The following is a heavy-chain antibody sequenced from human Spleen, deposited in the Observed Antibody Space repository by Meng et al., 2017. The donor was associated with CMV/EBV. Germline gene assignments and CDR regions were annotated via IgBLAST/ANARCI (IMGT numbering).Heavy chain of an antibody. V-gene: IGHV3-23*01. CDR2: ITGIGGRT. CDR1: AFTFDDYA. Sequence: GESLKISCAASAFTFDDYAMNWVRQTPGKGLEWVSTITGIGGRTYYADSVKGRFTISRDNSKKTLYLQMNSLRAEDTAVYYCAKDGGTFYNYFDYWGQGTLVTVSS. J-gene: IGHJ4*02. CDR3: AKDGGTFYNYFDY. D-gene: IGHD1-26*01.